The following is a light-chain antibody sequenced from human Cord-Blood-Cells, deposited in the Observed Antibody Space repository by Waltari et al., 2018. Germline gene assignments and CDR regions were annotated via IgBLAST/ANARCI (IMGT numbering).Light chain of an antibody. V-gene: IGKV4-1*01. CDR2: WAS. J-gene: IGKJ1*01. Sequence: DIVKIQSQESLAVSLGEGTPIKCKSSQSVLYNSNNNNYLAWYQQKPGQPPKLLIYWASTRESGVPDRFSGSGSGTDFTLTISSLQAEDVAVYYCQQYYSTPWTFGQGTKVEIK. CDR3: QQYYSTPWT. CDR1: QSVLYNSNNNNY.